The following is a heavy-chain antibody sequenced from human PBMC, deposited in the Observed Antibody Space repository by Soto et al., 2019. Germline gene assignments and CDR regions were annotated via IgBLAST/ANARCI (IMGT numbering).Heavy chain of an antibody. Sequence: PSETLSLTCSVSGGSINSDEYYWSWIRQPPGEGLEWIGYIYYTGSTSYNPSLKGRLTISVDTSKNQFSLKLSSVSAADTAVYYCARGRSNSPDFFDSWGQGTLVTVSS. D-gene: IGHD1-1*01. CDR3: ARGRSNSPDFFDS. J-gene: IGHJ4*02. CDR1: GGSINSDEYY. V-gene: IGHV4-30-4*01. CDR2: IYYTGST.